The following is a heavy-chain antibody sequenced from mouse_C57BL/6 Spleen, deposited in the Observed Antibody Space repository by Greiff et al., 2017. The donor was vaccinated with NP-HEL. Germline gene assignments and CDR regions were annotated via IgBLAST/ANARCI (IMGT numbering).Heavy chain of an antibody. CDR1: GFNFTDYY. CDR2: IDPEDGDT. V-gene: IGHV14-1*01. J-gene: IGHJ3*01. D-gene: IGHD2-5*01. CDR3: TNYYSNSAWFAY. Sequence: EVQLQQSGAELVRPGASVKLSCTASGFNFTDYYMHWVKQRPEQGLEWIGRIDPEDGDTEYAPKFQGKATMTADTSSNTAYLQLSSLTSEDTAVYYCTNYYSNSAWFAYWGQGTLVTVSA.